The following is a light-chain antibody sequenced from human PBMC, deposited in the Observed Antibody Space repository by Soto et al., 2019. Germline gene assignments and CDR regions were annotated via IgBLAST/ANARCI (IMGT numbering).Light chain of an antibody. CDR1: QDINSY. Sequence: DVQMTQSPSSLSASVGDRVTITCRASQDINSYLAWYQQKPGNAPKSLIYAASSLQTGVPSRFSGSESGTDFTLTISSLQPDDFATYFCQQYESFPRTFGQGTKVEIK. V-gene: IGKV1D-16*01. CDR3: QQYESFPRT. J-gene: IGKJ1*01. CDR2: AAS.